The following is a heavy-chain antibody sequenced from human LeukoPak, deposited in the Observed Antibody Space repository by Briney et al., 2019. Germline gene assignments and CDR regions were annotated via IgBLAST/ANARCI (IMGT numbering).Heavy chain of an antibody. Sequence: GGSLRLSCAASGFTFSSYSMNWVRQAPGKGLEWVSSISSSSSYIYYADSVKGRFTISRDNAKNSLYLQMNSLRAEDTAVYYCARVVRSDIVVVPAARRDDYWGQGTLVTVSS. D-gene: IGHD2-2*01. CDR1: GFTFSSYS. J-gene: IGHJ4*02. CDR3: ARVVRSDIVVVPAARRDDY. CDR2: ISSSSSYI. V-gene: IGHV3-21*01.